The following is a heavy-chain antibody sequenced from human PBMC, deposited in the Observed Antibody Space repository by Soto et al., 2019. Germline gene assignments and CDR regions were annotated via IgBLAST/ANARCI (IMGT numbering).Heavy chain of an antibody. Sequence: ENPSLTPAVYGGSFSGFYLGWVRPPPRKGGEWIGEINHSGSTNYNPSLKSRVTISVDTSKNQFSLKLSSVTAADTAVYYCAREPYDFWSGYYYYYGMDVWGQGTTVTVSS. D-gene: IGHD3-3*01. V-gene: IGHV4-34*01. CDR2: INHSGST. CDR3: AREPYDFWSGYYYYYGMDV. CDR1: GGSFSGFY. J-gene: IGHJ6*02.